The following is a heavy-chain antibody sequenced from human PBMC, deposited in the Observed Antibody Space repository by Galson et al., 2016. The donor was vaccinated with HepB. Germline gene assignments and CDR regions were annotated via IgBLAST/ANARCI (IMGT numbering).Heavy chain of an antibody. CDR2: IYYIWST. Sequence: SETLSLTCTVSGGSISSDSYYWSWIRQPPGRGLEWIGYIYYIWSTIYNPSLKSRVTISVDTSKNQFSLKLSSVTAADTAVYYCARGSRAGDDYWGQGTLVTVSS. J-gene: IGHJ4*02. V-gene: IGHV4-61*01. CDR1: GGSISSDSYY. CDR3: ARGSRAGDDY.